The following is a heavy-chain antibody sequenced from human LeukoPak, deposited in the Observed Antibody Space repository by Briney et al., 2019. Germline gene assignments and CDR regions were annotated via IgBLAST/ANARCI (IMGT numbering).Heavy chain of an antibody. V-gene: IGHV4-39*01. Sequence: SETLSLTCTVSGGSISSSSYYWGWPRHPPGEGLEWIGSINYSGSTHYNPSLKSRVTISVDTSKNQFSLKLTSVTAADTAVYYCARRPGYSSSWYYFDYWGQGTLVTVSA. CDR2: INYSGST. CDR1: GGSISSSSYY. J-gene: IGHJ4*02. CDR3: ARRPGYSSSWYYFDY. D-gene: IGHD6-13*01.